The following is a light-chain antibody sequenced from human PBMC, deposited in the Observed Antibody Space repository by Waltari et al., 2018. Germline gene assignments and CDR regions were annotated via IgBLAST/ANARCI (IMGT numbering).Light chain of an antibody. Sequence: DIVMTQSPLSLPVTPGEPASISCRSSQSLLHSNTYSYLDWYLQKPGQSPQLLIHLGCNRASGVPDSVSGSGSGTDFTLNISRVEAEDVGSYYCMQSLQTPLTFGQGTKVEIK. CDR2: LGC. CDR3: MQSLQTPLT. CDR1: QSLLHSNTYSY. J-gene: IGKJ1*01. V-gene: IGKV2-28*01.